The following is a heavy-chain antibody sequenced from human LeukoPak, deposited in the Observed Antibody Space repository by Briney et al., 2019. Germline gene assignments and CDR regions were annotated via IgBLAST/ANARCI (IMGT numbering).Heavy chain of an antibody. D-gene: IGHD1-14*01. CDR1: GGSISSSSYY. CDR2: IYYSGST. Sequence: SETLSLTCTVSGGSISSSSYYWGWIRQPPGKGLEWIGSIYYSGSTYYNPSLKSRVTISVDTSKNQFSLKLSSVTAADTAVYYCARGEESEFDFWGQGTLVTVSS. V-gene: IGHV4-39*07. CDR3: ARGEESEFDF. J-gene: IGHJ4*02.